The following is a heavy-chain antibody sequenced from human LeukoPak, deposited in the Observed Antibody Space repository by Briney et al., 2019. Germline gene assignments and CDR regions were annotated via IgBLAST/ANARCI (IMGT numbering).Heavy chain of an antibody. D-gene: IGHD3-9*01. J-gene: IGHJ4*02. CDR1: GFTFSSYG. Sequence: GGSLRLSCAASGFTFSSYGMHWVRQAPGKGLEWVAVISYDGSNKYYADSVKGRFTISRDNSKNTLYLQMNSLRAEDTAVYYCAKAADILTGYYGCNFDYWGQGTLVTVSS. CDR3: AKAADILTGYYGCNFDY. V-gene: IGHV3-30*18. CDR2: ISYDGSNK.